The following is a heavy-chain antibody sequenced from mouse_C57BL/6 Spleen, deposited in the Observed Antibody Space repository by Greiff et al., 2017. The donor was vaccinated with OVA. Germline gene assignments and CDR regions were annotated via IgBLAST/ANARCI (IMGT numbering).Heavy chain of an antibody. D-gene: IGHD3-2*01. Sequence: EVKLVESGGDLVKPGGSLKLSCAASGFTFSSYGMSWVRQTPDKRLEWVATISSGGSYTYYPDSVKGRFTISRDNAKNTLYLQMSSLKSEDTAMYYCARREDTSGIYYFDYWGQGTTLTVSS. V-gene: IGHV5-6*02. CDR3: ARREDTSGIYYFDY. CDR1: GFTFSSYG. CDR2: ISSGGSYT. J-gene: IGHJ2*01.